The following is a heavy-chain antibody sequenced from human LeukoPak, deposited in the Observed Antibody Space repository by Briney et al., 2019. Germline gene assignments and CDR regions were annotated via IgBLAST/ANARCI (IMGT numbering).Heavy chain of an antibody. CDR1: GFTFSSYA. D-gene: IGHD2-15*01. CDR2: ISGSGGST. CDR3: AKGLCSGGSCYSVIDY. V-gene: IGHV3-23*01. Sequence: GGSLRLSCAASGFTFSSYAMSWVRQAPGKGLEWVSAISGSGGSTYYADSVKGRFTISRDNSKNTLYLQMNSLRAEDTAVYYCAKGLCSGGSCYSVIDYWGQGTLVTVSS. J-gene: IGHJ4*02.